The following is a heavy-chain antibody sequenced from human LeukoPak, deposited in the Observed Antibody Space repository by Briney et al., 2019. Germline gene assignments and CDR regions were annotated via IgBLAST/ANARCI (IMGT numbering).Heavy chain of an antibody. CDR1: DGSIRSHY. V-gene: IGHV4-59*08. CDR2: IYNSGST. D-gene: IGHD3-22*01. J-gene: IGHJ4*02. Sequence: SETLSLTCTVSDGSIRSHYWSWIRQPPGKGLEWIGNIYNSGSTNYNPSLKSRVTISVDTSKHQFSLKLSSVTAADTAVYYCGRRDSSGSFDYWGQGTLVTVSS. CDR3: GRRDSSGSFDY.